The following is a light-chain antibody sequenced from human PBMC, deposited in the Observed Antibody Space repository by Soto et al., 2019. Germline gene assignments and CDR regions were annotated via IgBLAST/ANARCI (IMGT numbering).Light chain of an antibody. V-gene: IGKV3-20*01. CDR1: QSVSSSY. CDR2: GAS. Sequence: EIVLTQSPGTLSLSPGERATPSCRASQSVSSSYLAWYQQKAGQAPRLLIYGASNRATGIPDRFSGSGSGTDFILTISRLEPEDFAVYYCQHYGSSWTFGKGTKVEIK. CDR3: QHYGSSWT. J-gene: IGKJ1*01.